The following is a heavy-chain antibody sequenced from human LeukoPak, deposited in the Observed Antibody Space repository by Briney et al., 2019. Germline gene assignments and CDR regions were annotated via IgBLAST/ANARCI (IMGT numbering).Heavy chain of an antibody. CDR2: ISSSGSTI. J-gene: IGHJ6*02. CDR1: GFTFSSYE. V-gene: IGHV3-48*03. D-gene: IGHD3-10*01. Sequence: GGSLRLSCAASGFTFSSYEMNWVRQAPGKGLEWVSYISSSGSTIYYADSVKGRFTISRDNAKNSLYLQMNSLRAEDTAVYYCARDGSPMGRFTMVRGGRAGYGMDVWGQGTTVTVSS. CDR3: ARDGSPMGRFTMVRGGRAGYGMDV.